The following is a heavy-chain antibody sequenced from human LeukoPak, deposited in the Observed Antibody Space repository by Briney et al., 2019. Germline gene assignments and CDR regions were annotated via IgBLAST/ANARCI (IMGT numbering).Heavy chain of an antibody. CDR1: GFTFSSYG. J-gene: IGHJ4*02. D-gene: IGHD4-17*01. Sequence: GGPLRLSCAASGFTFSSYGMHWVRQAPGKGLEWVAVIWYDGSNKYYADSVKGRFTISRDNSKNTLYLQMNSLRAEDTAVYYCAKAVMTTVTFFDYWGQGTLVTVSS. CDR3: AKAVMTTVTFFDY. CDR2: IWYDGSNK. V-gene: IGHV3-33*06.